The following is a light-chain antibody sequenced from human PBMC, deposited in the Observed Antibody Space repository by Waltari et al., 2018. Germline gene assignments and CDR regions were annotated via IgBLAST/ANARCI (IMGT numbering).Light chain of an antibody. V-gene: IGKV3-20*01. CDR2: HAS. CDR3: QHYLRLPAT. Sequence: EIVLTQSPGTLSLSPGERVTLSCRASQSVSTYLAWYQQKPGQAPRLLIYHASSRATGIPDRFSGSGSGTDFSLTISRLEPEDFAVYYCQHYLRLPATFGQGTKVEIK. CDR1: QSVSTY. J-gene: IGKJ1*01.